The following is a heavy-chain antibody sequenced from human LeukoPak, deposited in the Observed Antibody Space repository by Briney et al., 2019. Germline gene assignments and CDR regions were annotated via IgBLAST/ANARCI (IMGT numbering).Heavy chain of an antibody. J-gene: IGHJ4*02. CDR3: AREYYDSSGYYGY. Sequence: PGGSLRLSCAASGFTFSTYAMTWVRQAPGKGLESVLLISATGSTTYYAESVRGRFTISRDNAKNSLYLQMNSLRAEDTAVYYCAREYYDSSGYYGYWGQGTLVTVSS. CDR2: ISATGSTT. D-gene: IGHD3-22*01. V-gene: IGHV3-23*01. CDR1: GFTFSTYA.